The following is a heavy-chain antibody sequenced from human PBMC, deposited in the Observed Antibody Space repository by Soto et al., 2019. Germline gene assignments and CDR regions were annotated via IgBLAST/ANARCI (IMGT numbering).Heavy chain of an antibody. V-gene: IGHV3-23*01. CDR2: ISGSGGST. Sequence: GGSLRLSCTTSGFTFSTYAMSWVRQAPGKGLEWVSAISGSGGSTYYADSVRGRFTISRDNAKNTLYLQMNSLRAEDTAVYYCARDLSYYYDSSGYYPDGYWGQGTLVTVSS. D-gene: IGHD3-22*01. J-gene: IGHJ4*02. CDR1: GFTFSTYA. CDR3: ARDLSYYYDSSGYYPDGY.